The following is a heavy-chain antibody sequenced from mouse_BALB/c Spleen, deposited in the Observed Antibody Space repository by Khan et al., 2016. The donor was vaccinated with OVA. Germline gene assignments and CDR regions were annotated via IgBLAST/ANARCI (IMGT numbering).Heavy chain of an antibody. D-gene: IGHD1-1*01. J-gene: IGHJ2*01. CDR1: GYSITSDYA. CDR2: ISYSGST. CDR3: ARDYDSSYYYFDY. V-gene: IGHV3-2*02. Sequence: EVQLVESGPGLVKPSQSLSLTCTVTGYSITSDYAWNWIRQFPGNKLEWMGYISYSGSTSYNPSLKSRISITRDPYKNQFSLQLNSLTTEDTATYYCARDYDSSYYYFDYWGQGTTLTVSS.